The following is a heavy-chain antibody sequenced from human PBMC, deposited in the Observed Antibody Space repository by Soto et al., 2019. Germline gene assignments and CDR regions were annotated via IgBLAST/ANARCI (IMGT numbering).Heavy chain of an antibody. CDR2: VSSYNGNT. CDR3: AREVEGSYSPADF. CDR1: GYTFTDRG. D-gene: IGHD3-10*01. V-gene: IGHV1-18*01. Sequence: ASVKVSCKTSGYTFTDRGIDWVRQAPGQGLEWVGWVSSYNGNTNYAYNLKDRVIMTTDASTSTAYMELRGLRSDDTAVYYCAREVEGSYSPADFWGQGTPVTVSS. J-gene: IGHJ4*02.